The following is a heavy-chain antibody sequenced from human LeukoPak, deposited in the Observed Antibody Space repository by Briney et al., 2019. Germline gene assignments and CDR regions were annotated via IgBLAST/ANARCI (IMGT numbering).Heavy chain of an antibody. J-gene: IGHJ4*02. CDR1: GYTFTSYA. Sequence: ASVKVSCKASGYTFTSYAMHWVRQAPGQRLEWMGWINAGNGNTKYSQKFQGRVTITTDESTSTAYMELSSLRSEDTAVYYCARVGKGELLFPDYWGQGTLVTVSS. CDR2: INAGNGNT. CDR3: ARVGKGELLFPDY. V-gene: IGHV1-3*01. D-gene: IGHD1-26*01.